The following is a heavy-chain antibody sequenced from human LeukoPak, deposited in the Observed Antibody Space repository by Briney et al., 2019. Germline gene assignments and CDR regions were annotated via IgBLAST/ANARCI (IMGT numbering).Heavy chain of an antibody. CDR2: INHSGST. CDR3: ARGRPSYYDSSGYYYPHFDY. Sequence: PSETLSLTCAVYGGSFSGYYWSWIRQPPGKGLEWIGEINHSGSTNDNPSLKSRVTISVDTSKNQFSLKLSSATAADTAVYYCARGRPSYYDSSGYYYPHFDYWGQGTLVTVSS. J-gene: IGHJ4*02. CDR1: GGSFSGYY. D-gene: IGHD3-22*01. V-gene: IGHV4-34*01.